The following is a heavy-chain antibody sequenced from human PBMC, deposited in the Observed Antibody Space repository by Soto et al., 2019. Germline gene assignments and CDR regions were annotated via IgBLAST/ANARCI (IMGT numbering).Heavy chain of an antibody. J-gene: IGHJ5*02. CDR1: GVPITTYN. V-gene: IGHV4-59*12. CDR3: ARELLRSYNWFDP. Sequence: SETLSLPCTVSGVPITTYNWNLLRQPPGKALEWIGYVYNSGSTNYNPSLKSRVTISVDTSKNQFSLKLSSVTAADTAVYYCARELLRSYNWFDPWGQGTLVTVSS. CDR2: VYNSGST. D-gene: IGHD2-15*01.